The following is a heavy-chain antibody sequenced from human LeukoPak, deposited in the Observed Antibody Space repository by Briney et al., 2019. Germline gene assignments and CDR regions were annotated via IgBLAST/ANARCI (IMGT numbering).Heavy chain of an antibody. CDR1: GYTFTGYY. CDR2: INPNSEGT. Sequence: GASVKVSCKASGYTFTGYYMHWVRQAPGQGLEWMGRINPNSEGTNYAQKFQGRVTMTRDTSISTAYMELSRLRSDDTAVYYCARKEYQLLFNWFDPWGQGTLVTVSS. V-gene: IGHV1-2*06. CDR3: ARKEYQLLFNWFDP. D-gene: IGHD2-2*01. J-gene: IGHJ5*02.